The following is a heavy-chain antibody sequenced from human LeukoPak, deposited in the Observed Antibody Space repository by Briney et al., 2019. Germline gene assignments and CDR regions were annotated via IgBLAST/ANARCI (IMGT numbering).Heavy chain of an antibody. D-gene: IGHD3-22*01. V-gene: IGHV3-66*01. CDR3: ARARDYYDSSGYKYGMDV. CDR1: GFTVSSNY. CDR2: IYSGGST. J-gene: IGHJ6*02. Sequence: GGSLRLSCAASGFTVSSNYMGWVRQAPGKGLEWVSVIYSGGSTYYADSVKGRFTISRDNSKNTLYLQMNSLRAEDTAVYYCARARDYYDSSGYKYGMDVWGQGTTVTVSS.